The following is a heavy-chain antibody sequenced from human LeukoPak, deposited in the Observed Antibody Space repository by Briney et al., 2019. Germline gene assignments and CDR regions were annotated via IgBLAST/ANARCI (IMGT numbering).Heavy chain of an antibody. CDR3: ARLREIPVFGVVTKSTSYFDY. V-gene: IGHV3-7*01. D-gene: IGHD3-3*01. CDR2: IKQDRSEK. J-gene: IGHJ4*02. CDR1: GFTFTNYW. Sequence: GGSLRLSCAAPGFTFTNYWMSWVRQAPGKGLELVANIKQDRSEKYYVDSVKGRFTISRDNAKNSLYLQMNSLRAEDTAVYYCARLREIPVFGVVTKSTSYFDYWGQGTLVTVSP.